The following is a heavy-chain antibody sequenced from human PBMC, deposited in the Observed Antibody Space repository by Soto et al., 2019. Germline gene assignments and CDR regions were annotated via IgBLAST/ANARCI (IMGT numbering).Heavy chain of an antibody. CDR2: INHSGSS. D-gene: IGHD6-13*01. J-gene: IGHJ4*02. CDR1: GGSFSGYY. CDR3: ATSYGNAWYTY. V-gene: IGHV4-34*01. Sequence: SETLSLTCAVYGGSFSGYYWSWIRQPPGKGLEWIGEINHSGSSNYNPSLKSRVTISVDTSKNQFSLKLSSVTVEDTAVYYCATSYGNAWYTYWGQGTQVTVSS.